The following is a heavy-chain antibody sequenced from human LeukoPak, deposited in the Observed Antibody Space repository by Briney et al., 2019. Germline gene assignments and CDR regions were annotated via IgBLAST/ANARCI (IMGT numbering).Heavy chain of an antibody. J-gene: IGHJ3*02. CDR2: INHSGST. CDR1: GGSLSGYY. V-gene: IGHV4-34*01. D-gene: IGHD3-22*01. CDR3: ARGSGGYYYDSSGYETFDI. Sequence: SETLSLTCAVYGGSLSGYYWSWIRQPPGKGLEWIGEINHSGSTNYNPSLKSRVTISVDTSKNQFSLKLSSVTAADTAVYYCARGSGGYYYDSSGYETFDIWGQGTMVTVSS.